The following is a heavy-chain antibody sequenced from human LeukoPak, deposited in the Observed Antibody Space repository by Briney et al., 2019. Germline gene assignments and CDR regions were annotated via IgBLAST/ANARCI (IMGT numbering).Heavy chain of an antibody. Sequence: PGGSLRLSCAVSGITFSGYWMHWVRQAPGKGLAWVSAISGSGGSTYYADSVKGRFTISRDNSKNTLYLQMNSLRAEDTAVYYCASYRAYSYGKIGPDYWGQGTLVTVSS. CDR2: ISGSGGST. CDR1: GITFSGYW. J-gene: IGHJ4*02. CDR3: ASYRAYSYGKIGPDY. D-gene: IGHD5-18*01. V-gene: IGHV3-23*01.